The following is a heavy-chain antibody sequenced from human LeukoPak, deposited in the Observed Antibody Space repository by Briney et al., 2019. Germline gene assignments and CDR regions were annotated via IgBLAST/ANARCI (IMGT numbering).Heavy chain of an antibody. Sequence: GGSLRLSCAASGFTFSSYWMHWVRQAPGKGLVWVSHINSDGSSTNYADSVKGRFAISRDNAKNTLYLQMNSLRAEDTAVYYCARTGIAARPTVWFDPWGQGTLVTVSS. CDR3: ARTGIAARPTVWFDP. D-gene: IGHD6-6*01. J-gene: IGHJ5*02. V-gene: IGHV3-74*01. CDR2: INSDGSST. CDR1: GFTFSSYW.